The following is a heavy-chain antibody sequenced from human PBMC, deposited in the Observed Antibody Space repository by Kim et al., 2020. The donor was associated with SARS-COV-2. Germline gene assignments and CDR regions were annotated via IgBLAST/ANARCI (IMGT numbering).Heavy chain of an antibody. CDR3: TTVSMR. Sequence: TDGGTVDYAEPVKGRFTISRDDSKNTLFLLMNSLRTEDSVVYYCTTVSMRWGQGTLVTVSS. V-gene: IGHV3-15*01. J-gene: IGHJ4*02. CDR2: TDGGTV. D-gene: IGHD2-2*01.